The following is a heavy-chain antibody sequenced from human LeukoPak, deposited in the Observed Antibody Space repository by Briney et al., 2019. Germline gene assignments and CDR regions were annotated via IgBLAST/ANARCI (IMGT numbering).Heavy chain of an antibody. J-gene: IGHJ4*02. CDR2: FDPEDGET. Sequence: ASVKVSCKVSGYTLTELSMHWVRQAPGKGLEWMGGFDPEDGETIYAQKFQGRVTMTEDTSTDTAYMELRSLRSDDTAVYYCARDFVGVVVPECWGQGTLVTVSS. V-gene: IGHV1-24*01. CDR1: GYTLTELS. D-gene: IGHD2-15*01. CDR3: ARDFVGVVVPEC.